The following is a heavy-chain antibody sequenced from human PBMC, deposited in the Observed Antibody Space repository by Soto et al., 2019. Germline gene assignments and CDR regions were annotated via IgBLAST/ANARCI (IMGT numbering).Heavy chain of an antibody. CDR1: GFRITRYW. Sequence: PGGSLRLSCAATGFRITRYWMHWVRQAPGKGLEWVSRFKSDASFTTYADSVKGRFTTSTDNAKNTLYLQMNSLRADDTAVYYCTRSDWFDPWGQGTLVTVSS. CDR3: TRSDWFDP. CDR2: FKSDASFT. V-gene: IGHV3-74*01. J-gene: IGHJ5*02.